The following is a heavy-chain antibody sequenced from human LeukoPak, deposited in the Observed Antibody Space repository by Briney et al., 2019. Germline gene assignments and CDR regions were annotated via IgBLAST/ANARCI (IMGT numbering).Heavy chain of an antibody. V-gene: IGHV3-23*01. CDR1: EFTFSTYA. CDR2: ISGSGGST. D-gene: IGHD3-22*01. CDR3: AKDMALTGYYYDKEDAFDI. J-gene: IGHJ3*02. Sequence: GGSLRLSCAASEFTFSTYAMSWVRQAPGKGLEWVSAISGSGGSTYYADSVKGRFTISRDNSKNTLYLQMNSLRSEDTTVYYCAKDMALTGYYYDKEDAFDIWGQGTMVTVSS.